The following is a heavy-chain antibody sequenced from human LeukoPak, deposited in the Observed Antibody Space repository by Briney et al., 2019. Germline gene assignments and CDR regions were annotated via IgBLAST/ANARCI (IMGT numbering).Heavy chain of an antibody. CDR2: ISYDGSNK. Sequence: GGSLRLSCAASGFTLSSFAMHWVRQAPGEGLEWVAAISYDGSNKDYSDSMKGRFTISRDNSKNTLFLQMNSLRAEDTAVYYCAKEAQGCSITSCYFDSWGQGTLVTVSS. V-gene: IGHV3-30*04. D-gene: IGHD2-2*01. CDR1: GFTLSSFA. J-gene: IGHJ4*02. CDR3: AKEAQGCSITSCYFDS.